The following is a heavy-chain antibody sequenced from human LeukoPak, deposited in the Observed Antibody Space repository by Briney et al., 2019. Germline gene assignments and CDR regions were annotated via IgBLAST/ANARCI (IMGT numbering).Heavy chain of an antibody. CDR3: ARPTNFDFWRLNLDY. CDR1: GYTFTGYY. Sequence: ASVTVSCKASGYTFTGYYMLWVRQAPGQGRELMGWLNPNSGGTNYAQTFQRRVTMTRDTSISTAYMELGRLRSDDTAVYFCARPTNFDFWRLNLDYWGQGTPVTVSS. J-gene: IGHJ4*02. D-gene: IGHD3-3*01. V-gene: IGHV1-2*02. CDR2: LNPNSGGT.